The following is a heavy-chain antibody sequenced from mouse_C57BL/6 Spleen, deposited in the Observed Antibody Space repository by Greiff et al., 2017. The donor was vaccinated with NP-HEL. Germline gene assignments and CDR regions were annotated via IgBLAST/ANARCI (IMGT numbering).Heavy chain of an antibody. J-gene: IGHJ4*01. CDR1: GYAFSSYW. D-gene: IGHD2-4*01. V-gene: IGHV1-80*01. CDR3: ARGKIYYDYDVGYAMDY. Sequence: QVQLQQSGAELVKPGASVKISCKASGYAFSSYWMNWVKQRPGKGLEWIGQIYPGDGDTNYNGKFKGKATLTADKSSSTAYMQLSSLTSEDSAVYFCARGKIYYDYDVGYAMDYWGQGTSVTVSS. CDR2: IYPGDGDT.